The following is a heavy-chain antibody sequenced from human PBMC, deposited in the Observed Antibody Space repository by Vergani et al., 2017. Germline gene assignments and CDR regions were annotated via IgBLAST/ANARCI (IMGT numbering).Heavy chain of an antibody. CDR2: LRYDGSNE. J-gene: IGHJ6*02. D-gene: IGHD2-2*01. V-gene: IGHV3-30*02. CDR3: ANSYCSSLSCYAFYGMEV. CDR1: GFSFSTYG. Sequence: QVQLVESGGGVVQHGGSLRLSCAASGFSFSTYGMHWVRQAPGRGLEWVAFLRYDGSNEYYGDAVKGRFIISRDNSKNMLSLEMHSLRPEDTAVYYCANSYCSSLSCYAFYGMEVWGQGTTVTVSS.